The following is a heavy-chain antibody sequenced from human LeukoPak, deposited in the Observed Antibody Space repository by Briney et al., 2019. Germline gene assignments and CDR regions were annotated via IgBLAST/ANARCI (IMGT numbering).Heavy chain of an antibody. D-gene: IGHD1-20*01. CDR1: GGSFSGYY. J-gene: IGHJ4*02. CDR2: INHSGST. V-gene: IGHV4-34*01. Sequence: SETLSLTCAVYGGSFSGYYWSWIRQPPGKGLEWIGEINHSGSTNYNPSLKSRVTISVDTSKNEFSLNLSSVTAADTAVYYCARLVRNWNDHFDYWGQGTLVTVSS. CDR3: ARLVRNWNDHFDY.